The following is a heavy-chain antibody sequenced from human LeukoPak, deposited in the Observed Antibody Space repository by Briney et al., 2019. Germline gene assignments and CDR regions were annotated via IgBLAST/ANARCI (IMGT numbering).Heavy chain of an antibody. V-gene: IGHV3-30*02. J-gene: IGHJ3*02. D-gene: IGHD2-8*02. CDR2: IRYDGSNK. Sequence: GRSLRLSCAASGFTFNRYAIHWVRQAPGKGLEWVAFIRYDGSNKYYADSVKGRFTISRDNSKNTLYLQMNSLRAEDTAVYYCAKDIAGGYDAFDIWGQGTMVTVSS. CDR3: AKDIAGGYDAFDI. CDR1: GFTFNRYA.